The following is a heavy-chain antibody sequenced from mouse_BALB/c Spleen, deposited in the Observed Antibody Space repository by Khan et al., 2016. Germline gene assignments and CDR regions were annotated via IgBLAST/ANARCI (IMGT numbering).Heavy chain of an antibody. D-gene: IGHD2-12*01. CDR3: SSCYAWFAY. V-gene: IGHV2-6-7*01. CDR2: IWGDGRT. CDR1: GFSLTGYG. Sequence: QVQLKESGPGLVAPSQSLSITCTVSGFSLTGYGVNWVRQPPGKGLEWMGKIWGDGRTDYNSALKYRVRISKDNSKSQVFLKMNSLQTDDTANYXCSSCYAWFAYWRQGTLVIVSA. J-gene: IGHJ3*01.